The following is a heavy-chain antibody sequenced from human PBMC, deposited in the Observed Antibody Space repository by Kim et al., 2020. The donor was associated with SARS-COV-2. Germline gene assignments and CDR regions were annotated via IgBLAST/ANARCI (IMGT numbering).Heavy chain of an antibody. D-gene: IGHD5-12*01. CDR1: GYTFTSYY. V-gene: IGHV1-46*01. Sequence: ASVKVSCKASGYTFTSYYMHWVRQAPGQGLEWMGIINPSGGSTSYAQKFQGRVTMTRDTSTSTVYMELSSLRSEDTAVYYCARDLLYSGYDYEGVDYWGQGTLVTVSS. CDR3: ARDLLYSGYDYEGVDY. J-gene: IGHJ4*02. CDR2: INPSGGST.